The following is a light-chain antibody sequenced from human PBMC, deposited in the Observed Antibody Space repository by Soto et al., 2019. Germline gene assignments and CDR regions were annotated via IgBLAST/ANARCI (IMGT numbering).Light chain of an antibody. CDR1: QSISSW. V-gene: IGKV1-5*01. J-gene: IGKJ1*01. CDR3: QQYMSYS. CDR2: DAS. Sequence: DIQMTQSPSTLSASVVDRVTITCRASQSISSWLAWYQQKAGKAPKLLIYDASSLQSGIPSRFSGSGSGTEFTLTISSLQPDDFATYYCQQYMSYSFGQGTKVDIK.